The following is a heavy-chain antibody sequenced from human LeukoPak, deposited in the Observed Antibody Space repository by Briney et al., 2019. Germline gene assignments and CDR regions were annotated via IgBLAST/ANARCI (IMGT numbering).Heavy chain of an antibody. CDR3: VGEVGPRQMNY. D-gene: IGHD1-26*01. CDR1: GFTFSSHA. V-gene: IGHV3-30-3*01. J-gene: IGHJ4*02. CDR2: IAYDASNE. Sequence: GGSLRLSCVASGFTFSSHAMHWVRQAPGKGLEWVAVIAYDASNEYYADSVKGRFTISRDNSTNTLYLQMNSLRTEDTAMYYCVGEVGPRQMNYWGQGTLVTVSS.